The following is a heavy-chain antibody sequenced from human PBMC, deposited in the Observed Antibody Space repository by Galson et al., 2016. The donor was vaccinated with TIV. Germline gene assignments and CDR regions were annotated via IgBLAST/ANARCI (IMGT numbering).Heavy chain of an antibody. D-gene: IGHD3-10*01. V-gene: IGHV1-2*02. CDR2: INPGNGDT. Sequence: SVKVSCKASGYRFIGYYIHWVRQAPGRGPEWMGCINPGNGDTKYAQIFQGSVTLTWDTSVSTAYMELTSLRSDDTAVYFWAKESYWGVAEFDFWDQGTPVNVSS. CDR3: AKESYWGVAEFDF. J-gene: IGHJ4*02. CDR1: GYRFIGYY.